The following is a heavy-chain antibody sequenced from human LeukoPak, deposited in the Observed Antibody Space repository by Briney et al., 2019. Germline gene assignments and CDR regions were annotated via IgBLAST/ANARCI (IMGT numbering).Heavy chain of an antibody. CDR3: AREEVWVQLEIRDYYYMDV. J-gene: IGHJ6*03. D-gene: IGHD1-1*01. CDR1: GFTFSSYW. Sequence: PGGSLRLSCAASGFTFSSYWMSWVRQAPGKGLEWVANIKQDGSEKYYVDSVRGRFTISRDNAKNSLYLQMNSLRAEDTAVYYCAREEVWVQLEIRDYYYMDVWGKGTTVTVSS. V-gene: IGHV3-7*01. CDR2: IKQDGSEK.